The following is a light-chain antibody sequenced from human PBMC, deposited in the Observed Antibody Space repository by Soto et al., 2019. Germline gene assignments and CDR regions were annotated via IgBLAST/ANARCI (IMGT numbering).Light chain of an antibody. CDR2: DVS. CDR3: SSYTSSSTLDVV. J-gene: IGLJ2*01. CDR1: SSDVGGYNY. V-gene: IGLV2-14*01. Sequence: QSALTQPASVSGSPGQSITNSCTGTSSDVGGYNYVSWYQQHPGKAPKLIIYDVSNRPSGVSNRFSGSKSGNTASLTISGLQAEDEADYYCSSYTSSSTLDVVFGGGTKVTVL.